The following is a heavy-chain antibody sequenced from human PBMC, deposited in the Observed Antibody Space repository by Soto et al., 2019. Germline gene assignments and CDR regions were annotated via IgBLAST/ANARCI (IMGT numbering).Heavy chain of an antibody. D-gene: IGHD1-1*01. CDR1: GFTFSSYA. Sequence: GSLRLSCAASGFTFSSYAMSWVRQAPGKGLVWVSRINRDGSSTSYADSVKGRVTISRDTAKNTLYLQMNSLRAEDTAVYYCAREIVTTGEYYFDSWGQGTLVTVSS. J-gene: IGHJ4*02. CDR3: AREIVTTGEYYFDS. V-gene: IGHV3-74*01. CDR2: INRDGSST.